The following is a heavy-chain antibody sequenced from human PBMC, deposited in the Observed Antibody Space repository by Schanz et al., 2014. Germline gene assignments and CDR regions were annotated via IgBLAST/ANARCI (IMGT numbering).Heavy chain of an antibody. CDR1: GFTFSSYG. J-gene: IGHJ6*02. CDR3: ARQRSYFYAMDV. CDR2: ISRVGISK. V-gene: IGHV3-48*04. Sequence: VQLVESGGGVVQPGRSLRLSCATSGFTFSSYGMHWVRQAPGKGLEWVSYISRVGISKYYADPVKGRFTISRDSAKNSLYLQMNSLRAEDTAVYYCARQRSYFYAMDVWGQGTTVTVSS.